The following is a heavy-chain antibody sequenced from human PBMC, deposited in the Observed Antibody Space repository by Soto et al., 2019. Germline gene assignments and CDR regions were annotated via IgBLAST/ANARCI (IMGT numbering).Heavy chain of an antibody. J-gene: IGHJ5*02. CDR1: GGSFSGYS. Sequence: QVQLQQWGAGLLKPSETLSLTCAVYGGSFSGYSWTWIRQPPGRGLEWIGEINHSITTNYNPSLKSRVTISVDTSKNQFSLKLSSVTAADTAVYYCARRTPGASETYYNSWFDPWGQVTLVTVSS. CDR3: ARRTPGASETYYNSWFDP. D-gene: IGHD3-10*01. V-gene: IGHV4-34*01. CDR2: INHSITT.